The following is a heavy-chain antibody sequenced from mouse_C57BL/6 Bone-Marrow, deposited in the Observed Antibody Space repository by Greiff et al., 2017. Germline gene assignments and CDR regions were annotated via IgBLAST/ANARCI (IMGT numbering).Heavy chain of an antibody. CDR1: GYTFTSYW. CDR2: IHPNSGST. Sequence: VQLQQSGAELVKPGASVTLSCKASGYTFTSYWMHWVKQTPGQGLEWIGMIHPNSGSTNYNEKFKSKATLTVDKSSSTAYMQLSSLTSEDSAVYCCARAGFYGNYWYFDVWGTGTTVTVSS. CDR3: ARAGFYGNYWYFDV. J-gene: IGHJ1*03. D-gene: IGHD2-1*01. V-gene: IGHV1-64*01.